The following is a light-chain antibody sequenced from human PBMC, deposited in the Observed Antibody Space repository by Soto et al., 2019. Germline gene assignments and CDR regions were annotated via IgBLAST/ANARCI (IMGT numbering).Light chain of an antibody. Sequence: DIQMTQSPSSLSASVGGRVTITCRASQGIGNDLGWYQQKPGKAPKRLIYAASSLQSGVPSRFSGSGSGTEFTLTISSLQPEDFATYYCQQYISYPITFGQGTRLEIK. CDR2: AAS. CDR1: QGIGND. V-gene: IGKV1-17*01. J-gene: IGKJ5*01. CDR3: QQYISYPIT.